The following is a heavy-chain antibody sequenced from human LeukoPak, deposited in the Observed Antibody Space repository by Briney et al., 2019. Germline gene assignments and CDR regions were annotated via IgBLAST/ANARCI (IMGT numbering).Heavy chain of an antibody. CDR1: GFAFNTYS. D-gene: IGHD3-3*01. J-gene: IGHJ2*01. Sequence: PGGSLRLSCAASGFAFNTYSMNWIRQPPGKGLEWIGSIYYSGSTYYTPSLRGRVTIFVDTSKNQFSLKLSSVTAADTAVYYCAKEDYDDSGAWYFDLWGRGTLVTVSS. V-gene: IGHV4-39*07. CDR3: AKEDYDDSGAWYFDL. CDR2: IYYSGST.